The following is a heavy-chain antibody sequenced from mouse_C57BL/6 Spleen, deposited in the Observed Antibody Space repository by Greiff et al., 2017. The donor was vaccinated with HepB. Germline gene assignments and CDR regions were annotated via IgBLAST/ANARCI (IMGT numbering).Heavy chain of an antibody. Sequence: VQLVESGPGLVAPSQSLSITCTVSGFSLTSYAISWVRQPPGKGLEWLGVIWTGGGTNYNSALKSRLSISKDNSKSQVFLKMNSLQTDDTARYYCARNPAYYSNGGYFDVWGTGTTVTVSS. J-gene: IGHJ1*03. V-gene: IGHV2-9-1*01. CDR2: IWTGGGT. CDR3: ARNPAYYSNGGYFDV. D-gene: IGHD2-5*01. CDR1: GFSLTSYA.